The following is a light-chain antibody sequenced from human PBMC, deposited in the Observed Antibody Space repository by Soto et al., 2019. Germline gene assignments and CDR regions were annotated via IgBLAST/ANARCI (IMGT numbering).Light chain of an antibody. CDR1: QSVSSSY. Sequence: EIVLTQSPGTLSLSPGERVTLSCRASQSVSSSYLAWYQQKPGQAPRLLIYGASSRATGIPDRFSVSASGTDFTLANSSLEPEDFAVYYCQHYGTSALFGPGTKVDIK. J-gene: IGKJ3*01. V-gene: IGKV3-20*01. CDR3: QHYGTSAL. CDR2: GAS.